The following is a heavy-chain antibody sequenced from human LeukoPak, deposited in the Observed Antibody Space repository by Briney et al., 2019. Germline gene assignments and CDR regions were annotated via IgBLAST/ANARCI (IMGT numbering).Heavy chain of an antibody. V-gene: IGHV4-31*03. Sequence: SQTLSLTCTVSGGSISSGGYYWSWIRQHPGKGLEWIGYIYYSGSTYYNPSLKSRVTISVDTPKNQFSLKLSSVTAADTAVYYCARDLWFGEVGYGMDVWGQGTTVTVSS. J-gene: IGHJ6*02. CDR3: ARDLWFGEVGYGMDV. CDR1: GGSISSGGYY. D-gene: IGHD3-10*01. CDR2: IYYSGST.